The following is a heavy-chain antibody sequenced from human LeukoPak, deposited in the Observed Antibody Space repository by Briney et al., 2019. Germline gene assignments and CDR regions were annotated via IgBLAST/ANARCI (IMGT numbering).Heavy chain of an antibody. J-gene: IGHJ4*02. CDR2: ITTSDGNT. Sequence: GGSLRLSCTASGFTFSSYTMSWVRQAPGKGLEWVSTITTSDGNTYYADSVKGRFTVSGDNSKNTLYLQMNSLRAEDTAVYYCAKDGGLWVSAHWGDSWGRGTLVTVSS. D-gene: IGHD7-27*01. CDR1: GFTFSSYT. CDR3: AKDGGLWVSAHWGDS. V-gene: IGHV3-23*01.